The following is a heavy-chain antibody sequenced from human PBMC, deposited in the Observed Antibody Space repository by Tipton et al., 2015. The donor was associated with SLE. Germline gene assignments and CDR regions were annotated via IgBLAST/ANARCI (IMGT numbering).Heavy chain of an antibody. CDR1: GFSFSSFA. D-gene: IGHD5-18*01. Sequence: SLRLSCAASGFSFSSFAMSWVRQAPGKGLEWVSTIYSGGRTFYGDSVKGRFTISRDNSKKSIYLQMKSLRTEDTAVYYCAKDAEVYSYGYAFDIWGQGANVTVSS. J-gene: IGHJ3*02. CDR2: IYSGGRT. CDR3: AKDAEVYSYGYAFDI. V-gene: IGHV3-23*03.